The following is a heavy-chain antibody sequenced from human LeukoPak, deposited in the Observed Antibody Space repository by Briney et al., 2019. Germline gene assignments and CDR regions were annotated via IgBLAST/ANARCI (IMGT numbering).Heavy chain of an antibody. D-gene: IGHD3-3*01. CDR3: ASPTIFGVVPTGAFDI. V-gene: IGHV1-69*13. CDR1: GGTFSSYA. Sequence: SVKVSCKASGGTFSSYAISWVRQAPGQGLEWMGGIIPIFGTANYAQKFQGRVTITADESTSTAYMELSSLRSEDTAVYYCASPTIFGVVPTGAFDIWGQGTMVTVSS. J-gene: IGHJ3*02. CDR2: IIPIFGTA.